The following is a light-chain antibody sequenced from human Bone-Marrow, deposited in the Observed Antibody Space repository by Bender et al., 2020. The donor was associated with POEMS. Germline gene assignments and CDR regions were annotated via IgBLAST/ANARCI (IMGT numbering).Light chain of an antibody. CDR3: CSYAGSHISYV. Sequence: QSALTQPRSVSGSPGQSVTISCTGTSGDVGCYNYVSWYQHHPGKAPKLMSFYVSKRPSGVPDRFSAPKSGNTASLTISGLQAEDEADYFCCSYAGSHISYVFGTGTKVTVL. J-gene: IGLJ1*01. CDR1: SGDVGCYNY. V-gene: IGLV2-11*01. CDR2: YVS.